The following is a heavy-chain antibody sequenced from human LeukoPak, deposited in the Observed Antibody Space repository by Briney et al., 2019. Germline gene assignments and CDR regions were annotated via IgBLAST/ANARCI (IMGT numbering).Heavy chain of an antibody. CDR3: ARVLDGYCSSSSCYETYYYYGMDV. D-gene: IGHD2-2*03. CDR1: GYTFTSYG. J-gene: IGHJ6*02. CDR2: ISAYNDNT. V-gene: IGHV1-18*01. Sequence: ASVKDSCTASGYTFTSYGISWVRQAPGQGLEWMGWISAYNDNTNYAQKLQGRVIMTTDTSTSTAYMELWSLRSDDTAVYYCARVLDGYCSSSSCYETYYYYGMDVGGQGTTVTVSS.